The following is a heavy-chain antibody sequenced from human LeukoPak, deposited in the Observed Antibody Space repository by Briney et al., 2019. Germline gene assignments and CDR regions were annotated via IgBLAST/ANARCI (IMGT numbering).Heavy chain of an antibody. Sequence: GGSLRLSCEGSGFTFSTYGMNWVRQAPGKGLEWVSSISSSSSYIYYADSVKGRFTISRDNAKNSLYLQMNSLRAEDTAVYYCARDQVDTAMVTFDYWGQGTLVTVSS. V-gene: IGHV3-21*01. J-gene: IGHJ4*02. CDR2: ISSSSSYI. CDR3: ARDQVDTAMVTFDY. D-gene: IGHD5-18*01. CDR1: GFTFSTYG.